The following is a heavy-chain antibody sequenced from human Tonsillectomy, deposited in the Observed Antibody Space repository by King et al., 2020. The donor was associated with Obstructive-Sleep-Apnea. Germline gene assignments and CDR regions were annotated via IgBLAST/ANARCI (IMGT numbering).Heavy chain of an antibody. CDR3: ARGLSGRWSGGYCSNTICCLGY. D-gene: IGHD2-2*01. V-gene: IGHV3-9*01. Sequence: VQLVESGGGLVQPGRSLRLSCAASGLTFDDYAMHWVRQAPGKGLEWVSGISWNSGSIGYADSVKGRFTISRDNDKNSLYLQMNSLRAEDTALYYCARGLSGRWSGGYCSNTICCLGYWGQGTLVTVSS. CDR1: GLTFDDYA. J-gene: IGHJ4*02. CDR2: ISWNSGSI.